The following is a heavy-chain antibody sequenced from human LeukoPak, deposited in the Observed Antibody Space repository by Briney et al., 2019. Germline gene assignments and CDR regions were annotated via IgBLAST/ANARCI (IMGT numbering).Heavy chain of an antibody. D-gene: IGHD5-12*01. CDR1: GFTFSSYA. V-gene: IGHV3-30*04. Sequence: GGSLRLSCAASGFTFSSYAMHWVRQAPGKGLEWVAVISYDGSNKYYADSVKSRFTISRDNSKNTLYLQMNSLRAEDTAVYYCARDRSSGYGPPDLDYWGQGTLVTVSS. CDR3: ARDRSSGYGPPDLDY. J-gene: IGHJ4*02. CDR2: ISYDGSNK.